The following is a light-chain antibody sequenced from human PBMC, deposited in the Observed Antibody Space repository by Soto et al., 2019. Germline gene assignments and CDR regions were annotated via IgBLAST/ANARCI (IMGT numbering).Light chain of an antibody. CDR2: EVT. CDR3: CSYAGSYDWV. CDR1: SSDVGGYNY. V-gene: IGLV2-11*01. J-gene: IGLJ3*02. Sequence: QSALTQPRSVSGSPGQTVTISCTGTSSDVGGYNYVSWYQQHPGKAPKVLIYEVTKRPSGVPDRFSGSNSGNTASLTISGLQAEDEADYYCCSYAGSYDWVFGGGTKVTVL.